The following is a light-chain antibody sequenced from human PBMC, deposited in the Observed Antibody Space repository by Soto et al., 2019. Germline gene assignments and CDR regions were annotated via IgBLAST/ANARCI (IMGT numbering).Light chain of an antibody. J-gene: IGKJ1*01. Sequence: EIVLTQSPGTLPLSPGDRATLSCRASQSVGSNSLAWYQQKPGQAPRLLIYGASTRGTGIPDRFSGSGSGTDFTLTISRLEPEDFAVYYCQQFGSSPLTFGQGTKVEI. CDR3: QQFGSSPLT. V-gene: IGKV3-20*01. CDR2: GAS. CDR1: QSVGSNS.